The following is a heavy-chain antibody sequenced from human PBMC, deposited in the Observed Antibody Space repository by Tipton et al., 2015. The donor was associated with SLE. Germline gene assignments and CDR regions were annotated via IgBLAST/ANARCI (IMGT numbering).Heavy chain of an antibody. V-gene: IGHV4-31*03. Sequence: GLVKPSQTLSLTCTVSGGSIRSTNYYWSWIRQHPEKGLEWIGYIYYTGSTSYNPSLESRVTISVDTSKNQFSLRLTSVTAADSAVYFCARAPDLPAAYDSWGQGTLVTVSS. J-gene: IGHJ5*01. CDR3: ARAPDLPAAYDS. CDR1: GGSIRSTNYY. CDR2: IYYTGST. D-gene: IGHD2-2*01.